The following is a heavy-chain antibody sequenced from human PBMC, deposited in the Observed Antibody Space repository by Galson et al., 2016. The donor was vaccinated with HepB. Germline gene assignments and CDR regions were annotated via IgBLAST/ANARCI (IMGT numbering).Heavy chain of an antibody. V-gene: IGHV3-66*04. J-gene: IGHJ4*02. Sequence: SLRLSCAVSGFTVSSNYMSWVRQPPGKGLEWVSVIYSGGRTDYADSVKGRFSISRDNSQNTVYLQTDSLRADDTAVYYCVRHYSSRWFIGYWGQGALVTVSS. D-gene: IGHD6-13*01. CDR1: GFTVSSNY. CDR3: VRHYSSRWFIGY. CDR2: IYSGGRT.